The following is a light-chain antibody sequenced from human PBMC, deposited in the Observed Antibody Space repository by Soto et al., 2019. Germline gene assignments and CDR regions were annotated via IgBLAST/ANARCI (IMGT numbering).Light chain of an antibody. CDR1: QSIRNY. CDR3: QQSYSTPHT. CDR2: AAS. V-gene: IGKV1-39*01. J-gene: IGKJ2*01. Sequence: DIQMTQSPSSLSASVGDRVTITCRPSQSIRNYLNWYQQKPGKAPKLLIYAASNLQSGVPSRFSGSGSGTDFTLAISSLQPEDSATYYCQQSYSTPHTFGQGNKLEIK.